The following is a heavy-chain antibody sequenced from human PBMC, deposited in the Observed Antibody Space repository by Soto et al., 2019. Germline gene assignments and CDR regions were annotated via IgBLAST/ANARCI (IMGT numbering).Heavy chain of an antibody. CDR1: GDSVSSNSAA. CDR2: TYYRSKWYN. CDR3: ARHRNYYDSSGRRDAFDI. J-gene: IGHJ3*02. V-gene: IGHV6-1*01. Sequence: SQTLSLTCAISGDSVSSNSAAWNWIRQSPSRGLEWLGRTYYRSKWYNDYAVSVKSRVTISVDTSKNQFSLKLSSVTAADTAVYYCARHRNYYDSSGRRDAFDIWGQGTMVTVSS. D-gene: IGHD3-22*01.